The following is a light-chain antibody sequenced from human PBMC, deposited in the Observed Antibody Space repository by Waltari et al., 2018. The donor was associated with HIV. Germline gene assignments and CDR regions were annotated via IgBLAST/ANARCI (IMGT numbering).Light chain of an antibody. J-gene: IGLJ3*02. CDR1: SNDLGRYAL. V-gene: IGLV2-23*02. CDR3: CSYAGITTWV. Sequence: QSALTQPASVSGSPGQSITISCTGTSNDLGRYALVSWYQHQPGRAPKLIIYDVTQWPSGVSHRFSGSKSGATASLTISGLQAEDEADYYCCSYAGITTWVFGGGTKVTVL. CDR2: DVT.